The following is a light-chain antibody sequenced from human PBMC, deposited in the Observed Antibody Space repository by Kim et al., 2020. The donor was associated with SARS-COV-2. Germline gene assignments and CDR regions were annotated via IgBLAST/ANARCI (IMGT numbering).Light chain of an antibody. V-gene: IGKV3-11*01. Sequence: SLSQGERATLSCRASQSVSSNLAWYQQKPGQAHRLLIYDASNRATDIPARFSGSGSGTDFTLTISSLEPEDFAVYYCQQRSNWPGTFGQGTKLEI. CDR3: QQRSNWPGT. CDR1: QSVSSN. CDR2: DAS. J-gene: IGKJ2*01.